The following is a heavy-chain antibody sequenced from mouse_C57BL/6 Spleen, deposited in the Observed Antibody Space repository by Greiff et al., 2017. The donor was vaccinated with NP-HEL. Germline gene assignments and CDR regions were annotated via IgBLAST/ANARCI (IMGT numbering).Heavy chain of an antibody. D-gene: IGHD1-1*01. J-gene: IGHJ3*01. V-gene: IGHV1-53*01. Sequence: QVQLQQPGTELVKPGASVKLSCKASGYTFTSYWMHWVKQRPGQGLEWIGNINPSHGGTNYHEKFKSKATLTVAKSSSTAYMQLSSLTSEDSAVYYCARSDYYGSSYGCAYWGQGTLVTVSA. CDR1: GYTFTSYW. CDR2: INPSHGGT. CDR3: ARSDYYGSSYGCAY.